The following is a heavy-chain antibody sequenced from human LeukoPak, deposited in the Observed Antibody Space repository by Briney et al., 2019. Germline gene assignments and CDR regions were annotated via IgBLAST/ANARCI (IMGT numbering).Heavy chain of an antibody. V-gene: IGHV3-23*01. Sequence: PGGSLRLSCAASGLTFRNYAMTWVRQAPGKGLEWVSTVSGKGDETFYADSVKSRFTLSRDNSKNAFYLQMSSLRAEDTAVYYCAKGGHYSFFDSWGQGTLVTVSS. CDR2: VSGKGDET. CDR3: AKGGHYSFFDS. CDR1: GLTFRNYA. J-gene: IGHJ5*01. D-gene: IGHD3-10*01.